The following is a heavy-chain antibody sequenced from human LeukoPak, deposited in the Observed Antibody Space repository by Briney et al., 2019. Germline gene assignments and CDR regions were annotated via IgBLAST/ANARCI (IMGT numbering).Heavy chain of an antibody. CDR2: IYHSGGS. CDR3: ATAVVITPFDY. D-gene: IGHD3-22*01. Sequence: SETLSLTCAVSGYSISSGYYWGWIRQSPGTGLEWIGSIYHSGGSYYNPSLKSRVTISEDTSKNQFSLKLSSMSAADTAVHYCATAVVITPFDYWGQGILVTVSS. V-gene: IGHV4-38-2*01. CDR1: GYSISSGYY. J-gene: IGHJ4*02.